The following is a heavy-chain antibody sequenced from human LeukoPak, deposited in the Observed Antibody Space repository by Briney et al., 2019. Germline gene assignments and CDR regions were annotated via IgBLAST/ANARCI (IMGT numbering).Heavy chain of an antibody. Sequence: GRSLRLSCAASGFTFSSYGMHWVRQAPGKGLEWVAVISYDGSNKYYADSVKGRFTISRDNSKNTLYLQMNSLRAEDTAVYYCARVVIGAFDIWGQGTMVTVSS. CDR1: GFTFSSYG. CDR3: ARVVIGAFDI. CDR2: ISYDGSNK. D-gene: IGHD3-22*01. J-gene: IGHJ3*02. V-gene: IGHV3-30*03.